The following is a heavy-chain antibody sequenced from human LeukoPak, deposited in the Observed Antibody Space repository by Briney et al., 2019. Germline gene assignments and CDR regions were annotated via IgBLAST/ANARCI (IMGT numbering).Heavy chain of an antibody. V-gene: IGHV4-59*11. J-gene: IGHJ6*03. CDR1: GGSISSHY. CDR3: ARALRYFDWSHLGYYYYYMDV. D-gene: IGHD3-9*01. Sequence: SETLSLTCTVSGGSISSHYWSWIRQPPGKGLEWIGYIYYSGSTNYNPSLKSRVTISVDTSKNQFSLKLSSVTAADTAVYYCARALRYFDWSHLGYYYYYMDVWGKGTTVTVSS. CDR2: IYYSGST.